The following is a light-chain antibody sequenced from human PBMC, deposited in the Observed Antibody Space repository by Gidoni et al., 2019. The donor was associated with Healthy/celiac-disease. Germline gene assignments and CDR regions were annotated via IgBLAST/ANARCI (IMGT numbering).Light chain of an antibody. CDR3: QQYNSYSLT. CDR2: KAS. Sequence: DIQMTQSPSTLSASVGDRVTITCRDSQSISSWLAWYQHKPGKALQLLIYKASSLERGVPSRLSGSGSGTEFTLTISSLQPDDFATYYCQQYNSYSLTFGGXTRVEIK. CDR1: QSISSW. V-gene: IGKV1-5*03. J-gene: IGKJ4*01.